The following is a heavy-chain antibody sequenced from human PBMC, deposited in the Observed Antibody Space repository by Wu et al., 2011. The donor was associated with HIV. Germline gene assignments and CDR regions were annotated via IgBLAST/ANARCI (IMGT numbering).Heavy chain of an antibody. J-gene: IGHJ3*02. V-gene: IGHV1-2*02. D-gene: IGHD5-18*01. CDR3: ARDLWLGLGDAFDI. Sequence: QVQLVQSGAGVKKPGSSVKVSCKASGYTFTGYYIHWVRQAPGQGLEWMGWINPNSGGTNYAQKFQGRVTMTRDTSISTAYMQLSRLRSDDTAVYYCARDLWLGLGDAFDIWGQGTMVTVSS. CDR2: INPNSGGT. CDR1: GYTFTGYY.